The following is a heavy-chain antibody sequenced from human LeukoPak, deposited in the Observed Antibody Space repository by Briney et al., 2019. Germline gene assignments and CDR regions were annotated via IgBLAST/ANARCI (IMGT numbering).Heavy chain of an antibody. Sequence: SETLSLTCTVSGGSISSYYWSWIRQPPGKGLEWIGYIYYSGSTNYNPSLKSRVTISVDTSKNQFSLKLSSVSAADTAVYYCARAADYDFWSGYYFDYWGQGTLVTVSS. J-gene: IGHJ4*02. CDR1: GGSISSYY. CDR2: IYYSGST. V-gene: IGHV4-59*01. D-gene: IGHD3-3*01. CDR3: ARAADYDFWSGYYFDY.